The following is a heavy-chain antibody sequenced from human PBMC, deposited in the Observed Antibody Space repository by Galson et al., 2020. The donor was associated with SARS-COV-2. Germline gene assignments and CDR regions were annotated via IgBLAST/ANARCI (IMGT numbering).Heavy chain of an antibody. CDR3: AKLIISASLPVRSDF. CDR1: GYTFSNFG. J-gene: IGHJ4*02. CDR2: ISSYNGDT. Sequence: ASVKVSCKASGYTFSNFGLNWVRQAPGQGLEWMGWISSYNGDTNYAQKLKGRVSMTTDTSTSTAYMELRNLTSDDTAVYYCAKLIISASLPVRSDFWGQGTPVTVSS. V-gene: IGHV1-18*01.